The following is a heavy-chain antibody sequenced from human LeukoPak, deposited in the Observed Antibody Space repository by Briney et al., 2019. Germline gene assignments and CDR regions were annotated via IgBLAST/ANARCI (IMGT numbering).Heavy chain of an antibody. J-gene: IGHJ4*02. CDR2: IYPGDSDT. CDR3: ARGPSGSYSDY. D-gene: IGHD1-26*01. Sequence: GESLKISCKGSGYSFPNYWIGWVRQMPGKGLEWMGIIYPGDSDTTYKPSFQGQVTISADKSISTAYLQWSSLKASDTAMYYCARGPSGSYSDYWGQGTLVTVSS. CDR1: GYSFPNYW. V-gene: IGHV5-51*01.